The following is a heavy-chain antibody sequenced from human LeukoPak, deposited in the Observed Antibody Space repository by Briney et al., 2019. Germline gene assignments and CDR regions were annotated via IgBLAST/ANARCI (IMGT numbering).Heavy chain of an antibody. CDR3: ARVRYSSSHMDV. CDR2: ISAYNGNT. J-gene: IGHJ6*03. D-gene: IGHD6-6*01. CDR1: GGTFSSYA. V-gene: IGHV1-18*01. Sequence: VASVKVSCKASGGTFSSYAISWVRQAPGQGLEWMGWISAYNGNTNYAQKLQGRVTMTTDTSTSTAYMEVRSLRSDDTAVYYCARVRYSSSHMDVCGKGTTVTVSS.